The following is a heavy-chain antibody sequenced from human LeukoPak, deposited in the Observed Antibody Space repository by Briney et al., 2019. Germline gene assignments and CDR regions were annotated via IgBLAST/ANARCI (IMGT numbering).Heavy chain of an antibody. V-gene: IGHV4-61*02. J-gene: IGHJ4*02. Sequence: SETLSLTCTVSGGSISSGSYYWSWIRQPAGKGLEWIGRIYTSGSTNYNPSLKSRVTISVDTSKNQFSLKLSSVTAADTAVYYCARAGQAYYSDYWGQGTLVTVSS. CDR3: ARAGQAYYSDY. D-gene: IGHD3-10*01. CDR2: IYTSGST. CDR1: GGSISSGSYY.